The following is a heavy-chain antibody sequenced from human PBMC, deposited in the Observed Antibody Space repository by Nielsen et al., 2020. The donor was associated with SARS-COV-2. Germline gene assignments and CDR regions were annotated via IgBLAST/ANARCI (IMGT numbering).Heavy chain of an antibody. D-gene: IGHD3-22*01. V-gene: IGHV3-23*01. CDR3: AREDLYYDSSEERAFDF. CDR1: GFTFSSYA. J-gene: IGHJ3*01. CDR2: ISGSGGSI. Sequence: GESLKISCAASGFTFSSYAMSWVRQAPGKGLEWVSAISGSGGSIYYADSVKGRFTISRDNAKNSLYLQMNSLRAEDTAVYYCAREDLYYDSSEERAFDFWGQGTMGTVSS.